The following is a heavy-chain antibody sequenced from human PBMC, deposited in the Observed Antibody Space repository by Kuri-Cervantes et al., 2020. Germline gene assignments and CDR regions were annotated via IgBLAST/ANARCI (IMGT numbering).Heavy chain of an antibody. V-gene: IGHV4-34*01. D-gene: IGHD5-24*01. CDR1: GGSFSGYH. CDR2: INHSGST. CDR3: ARVRDRLLDH. J-gene: IGHJ4*02. Sequence: SETLSLTCAVYGGSFSGYHWTWIRQPPGKGLEWIGEINHSGSTNYNPSLKSRVTMSVDTSKNQFSLKLSSVTAADTAVFYCARVRDRLLDHWGQGTLVTVSS.